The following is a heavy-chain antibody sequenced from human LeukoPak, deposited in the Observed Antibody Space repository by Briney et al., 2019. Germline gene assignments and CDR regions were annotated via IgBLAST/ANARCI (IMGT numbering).Heavy chain of an antibody. CDR2: IYYSGST. D-gene: IGHD6-6*01. V-gene: IGHV4-61*01. Sequence: SETLSLTCTVSGGSVSSGSYYWSWIRQPPGKGLEWIGYIYYSGSTSYNPSLKSRVTISVDTSKNQFSLKLSSVTAADTAVYYCARESRIAARNFDYWGQGTLVTVSS. CDR3: ARESRIAARNFDY. CDR1: GGSVSSGSYY. J-gene: IGHJ4*02.